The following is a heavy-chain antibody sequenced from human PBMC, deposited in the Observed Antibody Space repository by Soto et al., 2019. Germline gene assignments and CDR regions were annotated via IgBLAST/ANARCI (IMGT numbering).Heavy chain of an antibody. V-gene: IGHV4-34*01. CDR1: GGSFSGYY. CDR3: ARRDFWSGYNWFDP. Sequence: KPSETLSLTCAVYGGSFSGYYWSWIRQPPGKGLEWIGEINHSGSTNYNPSLKSRVTISVDTSKNQFSLKLSSVTAADTAVYYCARRDFWSGYNWFDPWGQGTLVTVSS. CDR2: INHSGST. J-gene: IGHJ5*02. D-gene: IGHD3-3*01.